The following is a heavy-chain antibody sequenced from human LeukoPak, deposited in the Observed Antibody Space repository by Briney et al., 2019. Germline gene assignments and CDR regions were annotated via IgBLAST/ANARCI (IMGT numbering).Heavy chain of an antibody. J-gene: IGHJ4*02. Sequence: GGSLRLSCAASGFTFSSYAMSWVRQAPGKGLERVSAISGSGGSTYYADSVKGRFTISRDNSKITLYLQMNSLRAEDTAVYYCAKDLGYCSSTSCQWGGFDYWGQGTLVTVSS. CDR1: GFTFSSYA. CDR2: ISGSGGST. D-gene: IGHD2-2*03. V-gene: IGHV3-23*01. CDR3: AKDLGYCSSTSCQWGGFDY.